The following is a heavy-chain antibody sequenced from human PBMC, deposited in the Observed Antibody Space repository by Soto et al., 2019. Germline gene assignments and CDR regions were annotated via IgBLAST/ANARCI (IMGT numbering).Heavy chain of an antibody. Sequence: GGSLRLSCTASGFTFGDYAMSWFRQAPGKGLEWVGFIRSKAYGGTTEYAASVKGRFTISRDDSKSIAYLQMNSLRSDDTAVYYCARGPPPSHTPFDYWGQGTLVTVSS. J-gene: IGHJ4*02. CDR2: IRSKAYGGTT. CDR1: GFTFGDYA. CDR3: ARGPPPSHTPFDY. V-gene: IGHV3-49*03.